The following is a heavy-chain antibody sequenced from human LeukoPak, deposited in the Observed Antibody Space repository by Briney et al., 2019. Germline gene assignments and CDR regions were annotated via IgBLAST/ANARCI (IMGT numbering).Heavy chain of an antibody. CDR1: GFTFSSYA. J-gene: IGHJ4*02. CDR2: ISGSGSST. V-gene: IGHV3-23*01. Sequence: GGSLRLSCAASGFTFSSYAMSWVRQAPGKGLEWVSAISGSGSSTYYADSVKGRFIISRDNSKNTLYLQMNSLRAEDTAVYYCAKERGYSYGCDYWGQGTLVTVSS. D-gene: IGHD5-18*01. CDR3: AKERGYSYGCDY.